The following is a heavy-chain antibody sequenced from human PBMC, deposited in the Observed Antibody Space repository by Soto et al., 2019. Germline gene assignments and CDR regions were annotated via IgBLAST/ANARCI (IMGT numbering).Heavy chain of an antibody. D-gene: IGHD3-22*01. Sequence: LRLSCAASGFTFSSYAMHWVRQAPGKGLEWVAVISYDGSNKYYADSVKGRFTISRDNSKNTLYLQMNSLRAEDAAVYYCASTTYSSGYYSFDYWGQGTLVTVSS. J-gene: IGHJ4*02. CDR2: ISYDGSNK. V-gene: IGHV3-30-3*01. CDR1: GFTFSSYA. CDR3: ASTTYSSGYYSFDY.